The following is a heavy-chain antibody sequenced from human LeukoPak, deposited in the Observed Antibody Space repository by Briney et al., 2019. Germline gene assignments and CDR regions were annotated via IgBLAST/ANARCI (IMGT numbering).Heavy chain of an antibody. V-gene: IGHV1-46*01. J-gene: IGHJ3*02. CDR3: ARDKAAARYSDAFDI. D-gene: IGHD6-13*01. CDR1: GYTFTSYY. Sequence: GASVKVSCKASGYTFTSYYMHWVRQAPGQGLEWMGIINPSGGSTTYAQKFQGRVTMTRDTSTSTVYMELSSLRSEDTAVYYCARDKAAARYSDAFDIWGQGTMVTVSS. CDR2: INPSGGST.